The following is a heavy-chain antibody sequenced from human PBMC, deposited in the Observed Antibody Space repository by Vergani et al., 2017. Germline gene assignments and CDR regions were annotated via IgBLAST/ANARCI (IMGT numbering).Heavy chain of an antibody. Sequence: QVQLQESGPGLVKPSETLSLTCTVSGGSISSYYWSWIRQPPGKGLEWIGYIYYSGSTNYNPSLKSRVTISVDTSKNQFSLKLSSVTAADTAVYYCARGEHDSSGYPRLRDAFDIWGQGTMVTVSS. CDR1: GGSISSYY. CDR2: IYYSGST. D-gene: IGHD3-22*01. V-gene: IGHV4-59*01. J-gene: IGHJ3*02. CDR3: ARGEHDSSGYPRLRDAFDI.